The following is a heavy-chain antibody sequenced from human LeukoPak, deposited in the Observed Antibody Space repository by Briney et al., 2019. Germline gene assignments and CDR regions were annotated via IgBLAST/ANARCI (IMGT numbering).Heavy chain of an antibody. CDR3: ARGHDVNWFDP. V-gene: IGHV4-4*07. Sequence: SETLSLTCTVSGGSINGYYWTWIRQPAGKGLEWIGRIDTSGSTNYNPSLRGRVTMSVDTSKNQFSLKLSSVTAADTAVYYCARGHDVNWFDPWGQGTLVTVSS. J-gene: IGHJ5*02. CDR2: IDTSGST. CDR1: GGSINGYY. D-gene: IGHD3-16*01.